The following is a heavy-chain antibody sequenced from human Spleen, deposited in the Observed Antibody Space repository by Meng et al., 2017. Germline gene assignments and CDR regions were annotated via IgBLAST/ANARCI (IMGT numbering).Heavy chain of an antibody. J-gene: IGHJ5*02. D-gene: IGHD6-19*01. V-gene: IGHV4-4*02. CDR1: GGSISSSNW. CDR2: IGHAGAL. Sequence: QVQLQESGPGLVKPSGTLSLTCAVSGGSISSSNWWNWVRQPPGKGLEWIGSIGHAGALYYTPSLKSRVTVSIDTSANQFHLTLTSVTAADTAVYYCVRSSGWVKTGFDPWGQGTLVTVSS. CDR3: VRSSGWVKTGFDP.